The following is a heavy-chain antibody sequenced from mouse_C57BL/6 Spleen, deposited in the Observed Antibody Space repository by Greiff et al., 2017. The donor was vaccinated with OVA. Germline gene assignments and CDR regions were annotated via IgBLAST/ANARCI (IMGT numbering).Heavy chain of an antibody. CDR2: ISSGGDYI. D-gene: IGHD2-13*01. V-gene: IGHV5-9-1*02. Sequence: EVKVEESGEGLVKPGGSLKLSCAASGFTFSSYAMSWVRQTPEKRLEWVAYISSGGDYIYYADTVKGRFTISRDNARNTLYLQMSSLKSEDTAMYYCTRSELTPWFAYWGQGTLVTVSA. CDR1: GFTFSSYA. J-gene: IGHJ3*01. CDR3: TRSELTPWFAY.